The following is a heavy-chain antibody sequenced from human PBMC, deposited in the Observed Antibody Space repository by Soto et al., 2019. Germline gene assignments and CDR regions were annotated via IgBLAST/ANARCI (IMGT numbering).Heavy chain of an antibody. Sequence: QVQLVESGGGVVQPGRSLRLSCAASGFTFSSYAMHWVRQAPGKGLEWVAVISYDGSNKYYADSVKGRFTISRDNSKNTLYLQMNSLSAEDTAVYYCARDRVIVVVVAAIIDYYYYGMDVWGQGTTVTVSS. J-gene: IGHJ6*02. CDR1: GFTFSSYA. CDR3: ARDRVIVVVVAAIIDYYYYGMDV. CDR2: ISYDGSNK. V-gene: IGHV3-30-3*01. D-gene: IGHD2-15*01.